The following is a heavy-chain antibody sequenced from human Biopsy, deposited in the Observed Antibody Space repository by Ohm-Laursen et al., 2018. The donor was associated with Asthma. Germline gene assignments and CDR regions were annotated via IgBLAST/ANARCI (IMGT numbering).Heavy chain of an antibody. V-gene: IGHV1-3*04. D-gene: IGHD3-9*01. CDR1: GYTFISFA. Sequence: ASVKVSCKASGYTFISFAIHCVRQAPGQRLEWMGWVNTGNGDTKYSQKFQGRVTITRDTSASTAYMELRSLRSEDTATYYCARTYYDFLTGQVKDVFGVWGQGTMVTVSS. J-gene: IGHJ3*01. CDR3: ARTYYDFLTGQVKDVFGV. CDR2: VNTGNGDT.